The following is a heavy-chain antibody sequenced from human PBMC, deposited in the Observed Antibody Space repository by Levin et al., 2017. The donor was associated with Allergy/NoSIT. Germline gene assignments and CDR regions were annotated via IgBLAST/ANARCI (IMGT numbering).Heavy chain of an antibody. Sequence: SSETLSLTCTVSGGSVSSGTYHWSWIRQPPGKGLEWIAYVSYTGTTNYNPSLKSRVTISADTSKNQFSLKLSTVTAADTAVYYCARGGGYCTNGVCLLAFDPWGQGTLVTVSS. D-gene: IGHD2-8*01. CDR1: GGSVSSGTYH. J-gene: IGHJ5*02. CDR2: VSYTGTT. V-gene: IGHV4-61*01. CDR3: ARGGGYCTNGVCLLAFDP.